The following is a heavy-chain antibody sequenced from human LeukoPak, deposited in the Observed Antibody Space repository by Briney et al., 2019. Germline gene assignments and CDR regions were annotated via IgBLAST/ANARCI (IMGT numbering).Heavy chain of an antibody. Sequence: QSGGSLRLSCAASGFTFSSYAMSWVRQAPGKGLEWVSAISGSGGSTYYADSVKGRFTISRDNSKNTLYLQMNSLRAEDTAVYYCAKWSSSGWYSLDAFDIWAKGQWSPSLQ. CDR1: GFTFSSYA. D-gene: IGHD6-19*01. CDR3: AKWSSSGWYSLDAFDI. J-gene: IGHJ3*02. V-gene: IGHV3-23*01. CDR2: ISGSGGST.